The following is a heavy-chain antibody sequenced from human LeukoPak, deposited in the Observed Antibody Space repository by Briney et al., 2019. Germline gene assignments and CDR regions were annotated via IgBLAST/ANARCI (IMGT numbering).Heavy chain of an antibody. V-gene: IGHV3-23*01. CDR2: NSGSGVRT. J-gene: IGHJ4*02. CDR1: GFTFSSFP. D-gene: IGHD3-22*01. CDR3: AKDGVITMIVN. Sequence: GGSLRLSCAASGFTFSSFPMSWARQAPGKGLEWFSGNSGSGVRTYYADSVKGRFTISRDNSKNTLYLQMNSLRAEDTAVYYCAKDGVITMIVNWGEGTLVTVSS.